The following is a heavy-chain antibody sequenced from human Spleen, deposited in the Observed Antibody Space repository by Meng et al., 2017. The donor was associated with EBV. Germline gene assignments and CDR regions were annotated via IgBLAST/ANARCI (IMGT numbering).Heavy chain of an antibody. V-gene: IGHV4-39*01. CDR2: VYDSGHT. CDR3: ARQWVGDTLGFYDS. Sequence: QVQLQEWVPGLLKPSETLSLTCTFSVGSISGSSYYWGWIRQTPERGLDWIGSVYDSGHTYYNPSLKGRVTISVETSTNQFSLKMSFVSAADTAKYYCARQWVGDTLGFYDSWGQGTPVTVSS. D-gene: IGHD1-26*01. J-gene: IGHJ4*02. CDR1: VGSISGSSYY.